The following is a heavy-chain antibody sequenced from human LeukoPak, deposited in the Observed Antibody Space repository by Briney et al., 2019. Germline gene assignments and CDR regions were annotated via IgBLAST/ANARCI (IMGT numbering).Heavy chain of an antibody. CDR2: PHQDGSEK. D-gene: IGHD3-10*01. Sequence: GGSLRLSCAASGFTFSSYWMSWVRQAPGKPPPPPPPPHQDGSEKYYVDSVKGRFTISRDNAKNSLYLQMNSLRAEDTAVYYCARVGITMVRGRPGYYFDYWGQGTLVTVSS. V-gene: IGHV3-7*02. CDR1: GFTFSSYW. J-gene: IGHJ4*02. CDR3: ARVGITMVRGRPGYYFDY.